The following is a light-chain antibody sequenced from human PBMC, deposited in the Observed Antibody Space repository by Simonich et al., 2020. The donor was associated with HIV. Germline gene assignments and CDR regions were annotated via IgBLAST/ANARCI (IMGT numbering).Light chain of an antibody. CDR3: QQYNKWPYT. J-gene: IGKJ2*01. Sequence: EVVMTQSPDTLSVSPGERATLSCRASQSISSYLAWYQQKPGLAPRLLIYDASSRSTGIPDRFSGSGSGTDFTLTISSLQSEDFAVYYCQQYNKWPYTFGQGTKLEIK. V-gene: IGKV3D-15*01. CDR1: QSISSY. CDR2: DAS.